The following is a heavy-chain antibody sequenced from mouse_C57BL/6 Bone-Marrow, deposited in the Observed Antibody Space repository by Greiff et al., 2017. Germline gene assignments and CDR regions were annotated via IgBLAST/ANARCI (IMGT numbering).Heavy chain of an antibody. CDR1: GYTFTDYY. J-gene: IGHJ2*01. CDR3: ARCYYGSSPYYFDY. Sequence: EVQLQQSGPGLVKPGASVKMSCKASGYTFTDYYMNWVKQSHGKSLEWIGVINPYNSGTSYNQKFKGKATLTVDKSSSTAYMELNSLTSEDSAVYYCARCYYGSSPYYFDYWGQGTTLTVSS. V-gene: IGHV1-19*01. D-gene: IGHD1-1*01. CDR2: INPYNSGT.